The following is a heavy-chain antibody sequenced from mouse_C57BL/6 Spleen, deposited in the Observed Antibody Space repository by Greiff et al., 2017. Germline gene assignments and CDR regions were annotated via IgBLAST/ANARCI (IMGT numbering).Heavy chain of an antibody. CDR1: GYTFTDYY. CDR3: ARSFITTGAY. J-gene: IGHJ3*01. Sequence: VQLQQSGPELVKPGASVKISCKASGYTFTDYYMNWVKQSHGKSLEWIGDINPNNGGTSYNQKFKGKATLTVDKSSSTAYMELRSLTSEDSAVYYCARSFITTGAYWGQGTLVTVSA. CDR2: INPNNGGT. V-gene: IGHV1-26*01. D-gene: IGHD1-1*01.